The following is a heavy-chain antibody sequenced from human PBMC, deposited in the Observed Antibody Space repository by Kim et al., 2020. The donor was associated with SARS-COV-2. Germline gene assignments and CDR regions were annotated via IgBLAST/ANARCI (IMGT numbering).Heavy chain of an antibody. Sequence: YSQKFQGRVTITRDTSAGAAYMELSSLRSEDTAVYYCARTPGGFGELYDYWGQGTLVTVSS. J-gene: IGHJ4*02. D-gene: IGHD3-10*01. V-gene: IGHV1-3*01. CDR3: ARTPGGFGELYDY.